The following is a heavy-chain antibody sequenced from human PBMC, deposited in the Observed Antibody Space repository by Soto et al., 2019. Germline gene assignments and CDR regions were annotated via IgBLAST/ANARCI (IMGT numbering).Heavy chain of an antibody. Sequence: QVQLVESGGGVVQPGRSLRLSCAASGFTFSGYGMHWVRQAPGKGLEWVAVISYDGSNKYYADSVKGRFTISRDNSKNALYLQMNSLRAEDTAVYYCAKVPGGDSSDDYWGQGTLVTVSS. V-gene: IGHV3-30*18. D-gene: IGHD3-22*01. CDR3: AKVPGGDSSDDY. CDR2: ISYDGSNK. CDR1: GFTFSGYG. J-gene: IGHJ4*02.